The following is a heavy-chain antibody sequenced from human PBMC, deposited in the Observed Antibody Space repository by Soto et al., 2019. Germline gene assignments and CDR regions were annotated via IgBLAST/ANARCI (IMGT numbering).Heavy chain of an antibody. J-gene: IGHJ6*02. CDR1: GFTFSSYG. Sequence: HPGGSLRLSCAASGFTFSSYGMHWVRQAPGKGLEWVAVISYDGSNKYYADSVKGRFTISRDNSKNTLYLQMNSLRAEDTAVYYCAKDRSHWGYYYYGMDVWGQGTTVTVSS. CDR3: AKDRSHWGYYYYGMDV. D-gene: IGHD7-27*01. V-gene: IGHV3-30*18. CDR2: ISYDGSNK.